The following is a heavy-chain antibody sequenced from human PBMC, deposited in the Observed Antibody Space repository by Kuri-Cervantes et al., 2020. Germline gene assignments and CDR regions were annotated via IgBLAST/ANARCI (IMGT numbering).Heavy chain of an antibody. CDR2: IYYSGST. Sequence: GSLRLSCTVSGGSVSSGSYYWSWIRQPPGKGLEWIGYIYYSGSTNYNPSLKSRVTISVDTSKNQFSLKLSSVTAADTAVYYCARDYPGDHDAFDIWGQGTMVTVSS. CDR3: ARDYPGDHDAFDI. J-gene: IGHJ3*02. CDR1: GGSVSSGSYY. D-gene: IGHD3-16*01. V-gene: IGHV4-61*01.